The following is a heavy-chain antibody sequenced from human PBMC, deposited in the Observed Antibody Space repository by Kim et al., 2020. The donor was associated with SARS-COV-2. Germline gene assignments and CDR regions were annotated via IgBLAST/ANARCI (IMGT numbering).Heavy chain of an antibody. V-gene: IGHV3-30-3*01. J-gene: IGHJ6*02. CDR3: ARDVWKGDFWSGYLSYYYYGMDV. D-gene: IGHD3-3*01. CDR1: GFTFSSYA. CDR2: ISYDGSNK. Sequence: GGSLRLSCAASGFTFSSYAMHWVRQAPGKGLEWVAVISYDGSNKYYADSVKGRFTISRDNSKNTLYLQMNSLRAEDTAVYYCARDVWKGDFWSGYLSYYYYGMDVWGQGTTVTVSS.